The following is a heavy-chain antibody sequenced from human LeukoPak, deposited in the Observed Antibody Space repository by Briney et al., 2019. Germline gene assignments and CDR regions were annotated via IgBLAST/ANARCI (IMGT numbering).Heavy chain of an antibody. D-gene: IGHD1-26*01. V-gene: IGHV4-59*08. CDR3: ARHGDSGSYSFDY. CDR1: GGSIRGYY. CDR2: IYYTGTT. J-gene: IGHJ4*02. Sequence: NPSETLSLTCTVSGGSIRGYYWSWIRQPPGRGLDWIGYIYYTGTTDQNPSLKSRVTISVDTSKNQLSLKLNSVTAADTAVYYCARHGDSGSYSFDYWGRGTLVTVSS.